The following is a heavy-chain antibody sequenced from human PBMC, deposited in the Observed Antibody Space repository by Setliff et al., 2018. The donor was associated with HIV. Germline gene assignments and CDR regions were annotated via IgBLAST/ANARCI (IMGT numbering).Heavy chain of an antibody. Sequence: ASVKVSCKASGYTFTDYYMHWVQQAPGKGLEWMGRVDPEDGETIYAEKFQGRVTITADTSTDTAYMELSSLRSEDTAVYYCARDLGGPRNFDNWGQGTLVTVSS. D-gene: IGHD2-15*01. CDR1: GYTFTDYY. V-gene: IGHV1-69-2*01. J-gene: IGHJ4*02. CDR3: ARDLGGPRNFDN. CDR2: VDPEDGET.